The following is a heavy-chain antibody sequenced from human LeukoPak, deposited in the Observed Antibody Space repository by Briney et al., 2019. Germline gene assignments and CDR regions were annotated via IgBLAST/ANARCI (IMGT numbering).Heavy chain of an antibody. J-gene: IGHJ4*02. D-gene: IGHD4-17*01. V-gene: IGHV3-30*18. CDR1: GFTFSSYG. Sequence: GGSLRLSCAASGFTFSSYGMHWVRQAPGKGLEWVAVISYDGSNKYYADSVKGRFTISRDNSKNTLYLQMNSLRAEDTAVYYCAKEDYGDYVLANWGQGTLVTVSS. CDR3: AKEDYGDYVLAN. CDR2: ISYDGSNK.